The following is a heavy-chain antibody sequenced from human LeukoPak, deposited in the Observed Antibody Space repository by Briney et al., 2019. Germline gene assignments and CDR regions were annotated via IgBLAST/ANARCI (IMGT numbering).Heavy chain of an antibody. CDR1: GFTFSCYA. D-gene: IGHD3-10*01. Sequence: GGSLRLSCAACGFTFSCYAMSWLRQAPGKGLEWVSAISGSGGSIYYADSVKGRFTIPRDKAKNTLYLQMNSLRADATAVYDWAKERVYFGWFHRWLQGTLLTVSP. V-gene: IGHV3-23*01. CDR3: AKERVYFGWFHR. J-gene: IGHJ5*02. CDR2: ISGSGGSI.